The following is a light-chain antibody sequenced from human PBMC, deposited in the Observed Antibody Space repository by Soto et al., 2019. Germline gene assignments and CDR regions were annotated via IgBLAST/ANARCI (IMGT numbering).Light chain of an antibody. CDR1: TRDVRGYDY. J-gene: IGLJ1*01. CDR2: DVS. V-gene: IGLV2-11*01. Sequence: QSVVAHPRSVSMSPGQSVTISCTGTTRDVRGYDYVSWYQHHPGKAPKVTIYDVSKRPSGVPDRFSGSKSGNTACLTISGLQADDEADYYCSSFVGPYTYVFGTGTKVTVL. CDR3: SSFVGPYTYV.